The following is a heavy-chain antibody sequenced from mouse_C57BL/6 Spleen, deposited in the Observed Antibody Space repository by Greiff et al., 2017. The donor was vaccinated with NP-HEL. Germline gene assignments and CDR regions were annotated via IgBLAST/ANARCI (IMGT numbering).Heavy chain of an antibody. CDR3: ARPGYYYAMDY. CDR1: GFTFSDYG. J-gene: IGHJ4*01. V-gene: IGHV5-17*01. D-gene: IGHD2-2*01. CDR2: ISSGSSTL. Sequence: EVKLVESGGGLVKPGGSLKLSCAASGFTFSDYGMHWVRQAPEKGLEWVAYISSGSSTLYYADTVTGRFTISRDNAKNTLFLQMTSLRSEDTAMYYCARPGYYYAMDYWGQGTSVTVSS.